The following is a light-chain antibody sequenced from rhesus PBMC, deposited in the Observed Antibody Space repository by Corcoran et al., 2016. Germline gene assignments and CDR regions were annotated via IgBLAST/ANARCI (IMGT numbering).Light chain of an antibody. CDR3: LQDIQLLT. J-gene: IGKJ4*01. CDR2: LGS. CDR1: QSLLHSNGYTY. V-gene: IGKV2-78*01. Sequence: DIVMTQTPLSLPVTPGEPASISCRSSQSLLHSNGYTYLFWYLQKPGQSPQLLIYLGSNRATGVPERFSGSGSGTDCKLKISRVDAEDVGVYYCLQDIQLLTFGGGTKVEIK.